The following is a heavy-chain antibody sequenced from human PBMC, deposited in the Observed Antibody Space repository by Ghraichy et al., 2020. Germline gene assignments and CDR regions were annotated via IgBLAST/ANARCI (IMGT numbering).Heavy chain of an antibody. CDR3: AREGALFGVVGVALDY. CDR2: VSYGGENK. D-gene: IGHD3-3*01. V-gene: IGHV3-30*04. J-gene: IGHJ4*02. Sequence: GGSLRLSCEGSGFTFSSFAMHWVRQAPGKGLEWVAVVSYGGENKYYVDSVKGRFTISRDNSRDTVYLQMNSLRPEDTAIYYCAREGALFGVVGVALDYWGQGTPVTVSS. CDR1: GFTFSSFA.